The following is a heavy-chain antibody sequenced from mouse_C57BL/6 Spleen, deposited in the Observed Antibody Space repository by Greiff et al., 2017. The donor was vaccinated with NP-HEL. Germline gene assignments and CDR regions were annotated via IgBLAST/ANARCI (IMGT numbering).Heavy chain of an antibody. Sequence: VQLKESGPELVKPGASVKMSCKASGYTFTDYYMHWVKQKPGKGLEWIGEIYPGSGNTYYNEKFKGKATLTADTSSSTAYMQLSSLTSEDSAVYFCAKSNYAWFAYWGQGTLVTVSA. CDR3: KSNYAWFAY. V-gene: IGHV1-83*01. D-gene: IGHD2-5*01. J-gene: IGHJ3*01. CDR2: YPGSGNTY. CDR1: YTFTDYYM.